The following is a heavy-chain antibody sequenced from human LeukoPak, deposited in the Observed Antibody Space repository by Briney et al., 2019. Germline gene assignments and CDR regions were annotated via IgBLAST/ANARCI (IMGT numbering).Heavy chain of an antibody. D-gene: IGHD2-8*01. Sequence: GASVKVSCKASGYTFTSYGISWVRQAPGQGLEWMGWISAYNGNTNYAQKLQGRVTMTTDTSTSTAYMELRSLRSDDTAVYYCAKGTLGSCNGATCYPLDYWGQGTLVTVSS. CDR3: AKGTLGSCNGATCYPLDY. J-gene: IGHJ4*02. V-gene: IGHV1-18*01. CDR1: GYTFTSYG. CDR2: ISAYNGNT.